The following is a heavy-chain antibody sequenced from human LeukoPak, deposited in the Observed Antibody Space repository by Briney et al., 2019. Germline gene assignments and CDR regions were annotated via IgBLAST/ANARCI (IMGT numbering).Heavy chain of an antibody. D-gene: IGHD3-3*01. Sequence: ASVKVSCKASGYTFTSYGISWVRQAPGQGLEWMGWTSAYNGDTNYAQKLQGRVTMTTDTSTTTAYMELRSLRSDDTAVYYCARSTEFWSGYPSFDYWGQGTLVTVSS. V-gene: IGHV1-18*01. CDR1: GYTFTSYG. CDR3: ARSTEFWSGYPSFDY. J-gene: IGHJ4*02. CDR2: TSAYNGDT.